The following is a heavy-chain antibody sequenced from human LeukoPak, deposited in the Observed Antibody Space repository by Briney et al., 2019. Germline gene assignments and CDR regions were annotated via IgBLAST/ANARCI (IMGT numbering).Heavy chain of an antibody. CDR1: GFTFSGSA. CDR3: TSSAVYYYYYMDV. Sequence: TGGSLRLSCAASGFTFSGSAMHWVRQASGKGLEWVGRIRSKANSYATAYAASVKGRFTISRDDSKNTAYLQMSSLKTEDTAVYYCTSSAVYYYYYMDVWGKGTTVTVSS. J-gene: IGHJ6*03. CDR2: IRSKANSYAT. V-gene: IGHV3-73*01. D-gene: IGHD3-10*01.